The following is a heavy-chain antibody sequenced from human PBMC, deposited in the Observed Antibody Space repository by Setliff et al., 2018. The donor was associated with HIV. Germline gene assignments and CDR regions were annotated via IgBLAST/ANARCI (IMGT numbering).Heavy chain of an antibody. CDR2: IYSTGST. CDR1: GASITSHY. V-gene: IGHV4-59*11. J-gene: IGHJ4*02. CDR3: AKGAGFYGDYTFDY. Sequence: SETLSLTWIVSGASITSHYWSWIRQSPGRELEWIGYIYSTGSTNYNPSLQSRVSISMDASKNKFSLKVTSVTSADTAVYYCAKGAGFYGDYTFDYWGQGNLVTVSS. D-gene: IGHD4-17*01.